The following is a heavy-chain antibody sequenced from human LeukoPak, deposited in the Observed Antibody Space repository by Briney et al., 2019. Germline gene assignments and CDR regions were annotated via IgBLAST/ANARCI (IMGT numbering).Heavy chain of an antibody. J-gene: IGHJ4*02. CDR2: IYSGGST. CDR3: AKRGYYYDSSGSHFDY. CDR1: GFTVSSNY. V-gene: IGHV3-53*01. Sequence: GGSLRLSCAASGFTVSSNYMSWVRQAPGKGLEWVSVIYSGGSTYYADSVKGRFTISRDNSKNTLYLQMNSLRAEDTAVYYCAKRGYYYDSSGSHFDYWGQGTLVTVSS. D-gene: IGHD3-22*01.